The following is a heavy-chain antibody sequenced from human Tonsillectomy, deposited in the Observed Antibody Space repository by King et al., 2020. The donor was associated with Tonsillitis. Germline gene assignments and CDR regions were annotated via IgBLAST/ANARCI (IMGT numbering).Heavy chain of an antibody. CDR1: GYTFSGSA. CDR3: TSLGDDTVTTFNY. D-gene: IGHD4-11*01. Sequence: VQLVESGGGLVQPGGSLKLPCTASGYTFSGSAIHWVRQASGRGLEWVGRIRSKANNYATEYAASVEGRCTISRDDSNNMAYLQMNSLKTEDTAVYYCTSLGDDTVTTFNYWGQGTLVTVSS. V-gene: IGHV3-73*02. J-gene: IGHJ4*02. CDR2: IRSKANNYAT.